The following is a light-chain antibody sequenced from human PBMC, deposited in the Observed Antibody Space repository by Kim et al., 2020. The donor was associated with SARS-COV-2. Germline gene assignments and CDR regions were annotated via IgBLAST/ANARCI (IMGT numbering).Light chain of an antibody. V-gene: IGKV4-1*01. CDR2: WAS. J-gene: IGKJ2*01. CDR3: QQYYNTPYT. Sequence: RATFNCKSSQSILYSSNNKNYLAWYQQKPGQPPKLLIYWASTRESGVPDRFSGSGSGTDFTLTISSLQAEDVAVYYCQQYYNTPYTFGQGTKLEI. CDR1: QSILYSSNNKNY.